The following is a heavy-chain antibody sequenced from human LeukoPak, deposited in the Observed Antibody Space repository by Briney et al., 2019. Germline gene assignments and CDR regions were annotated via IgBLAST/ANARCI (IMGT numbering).Heavy chain of an antibody. Sequence: GASVKVSCKASGGTFSSYAISWVRQAPGQGLEWMGRIIPTLGIANYAQKFQGRVTITADKSTSTAYMELSSLRSEDTAVYYCARKMYYYGSGSYYTNNWFDPWAREPWSPSPQ. CDR1: GGTFSSYA. CDR3: ARKMYYYGSGSYYTNNWFDP. V-gene: IGHV1-69*04. J-gene: IGHJ5*02. D-gene: IGHD3-10*01. CDR2: IIPTLGIA.